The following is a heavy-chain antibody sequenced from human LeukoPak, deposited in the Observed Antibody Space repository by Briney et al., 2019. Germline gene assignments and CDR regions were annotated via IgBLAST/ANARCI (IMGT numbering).Heavy chain of an antibody. J-gene: IGHJ6*02. D-gene: IGHD3-3*01. CDR2: IYYSGST. CDR3: AARGAYDFWSGYYSHYGMDV. CDR1: GGSISSYY. Sequence: SETLSLTCTVSGGSISSYYWSWIRQPPGKGLEWIGYIYYSGSTNYNPSLKSRVTISVDTSKNQFSLKLSSVTAADTAVYYCAARGAYDFWSGYYSHYGMDVWGQGTTVTVSS. V-gene: IGHV4-59*01.